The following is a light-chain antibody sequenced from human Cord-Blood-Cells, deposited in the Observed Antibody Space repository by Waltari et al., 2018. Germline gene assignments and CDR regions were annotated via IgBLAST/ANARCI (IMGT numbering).Light chain of an antibody. Sequence: SYELTQPPSVSVSPGQTARITCSGDALPKKYAYWYQQKSGQAPVLVNHEDSKRPSGIPEGFSGSSSGTMATLTIRGAQVEDEADYYCYSTDSSGNHRVFGGGTKLTVL. CDR3: YSTDSSGNHRV. V-gene: IGLV3-10*01. CDR1: ALPKKY. J-gene: IGLJ2*01. CDR2: EDS.